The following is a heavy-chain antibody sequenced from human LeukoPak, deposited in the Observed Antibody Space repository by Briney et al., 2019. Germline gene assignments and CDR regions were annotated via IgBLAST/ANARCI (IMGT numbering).Heavy chain of an antibody. CDR2: IYYSGST. D-gene: IGHD6-13*01. J-gene: IGHJ4*02. CDR3: ARHSSRIDFDY. CDR1: GGSISSGSYY. V-gene: IGHV4-39*01. Sequence: PSETLSLTCTVSGGSISSGSYYWGWIRQPPGKGLEWIGSIYYSGSTYYNPSLKSRVTISVDTSKNQFSLNLSSVTAADTAVYYCARHSSRIDFDYWGQGTLVTVSS.